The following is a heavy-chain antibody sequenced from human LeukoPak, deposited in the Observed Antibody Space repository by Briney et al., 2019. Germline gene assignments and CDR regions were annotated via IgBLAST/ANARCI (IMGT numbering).Heavy chain of an antibody. CDR3: ARGGNALDY. CDR1: GGSISTYY. CDR2: FYYTGST. J-gene: IGHJ4*02. D-gene: IGHD4-23*01. V-gene: IGHV4-59*01. Sequence: PSETLSLTCTDSGGSISTYYWSWIRQPPGKGLDWIGSFYYTGSTNYNPSLRSRVTISLDTSKNQISLRLSSVTAADTAVYYCARGGNALDYWGQGTLVTVSS.